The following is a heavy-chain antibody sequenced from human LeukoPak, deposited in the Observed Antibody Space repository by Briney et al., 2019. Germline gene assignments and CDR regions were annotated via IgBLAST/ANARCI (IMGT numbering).Heavy chain of an antibody. CDR2: ISAYNGNT. J-gene: IGHJ5*02. CDR1: SYTFTNYA. CDR3: ARGLEWLTRRHAWFDP. D-gene: IGHD3-3*01. Sequence: ASVKVSCKASSYTFTNYAFTWVRQAPGQGLEWMGWISAYNGNTNYAQKLQGRVTMTTDTSTSTAYMELRSLRSDDTAVYYCARGLEWLTRRHAWFDPWGQGTLVTVSS. V-gene: IGHV1-18*01.